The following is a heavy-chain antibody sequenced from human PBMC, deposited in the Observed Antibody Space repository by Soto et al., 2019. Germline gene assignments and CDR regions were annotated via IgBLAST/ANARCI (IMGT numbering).Heavy chain of an antibody. Sequence: SVKVSCKASGGTFSSYAISWVRQAPGQGLEWMGGIIPIFGTANYAQKFQGRVTITADESTSTAYMELSSLRSEDTAVYYCARPQYYYGSGSYPLDYWGQGTLVTVSS. D-gene: IGHD3-10*01. CDR3: ARPQYYYGSGSYPLDY. V-gene: IGHV1-69*13. CDR1: GGTFSSYA. CDR2: IIPIFGTA. J-gene: IGHJ4*02.